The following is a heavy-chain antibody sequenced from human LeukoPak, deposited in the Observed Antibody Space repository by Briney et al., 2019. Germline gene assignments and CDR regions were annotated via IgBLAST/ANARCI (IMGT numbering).Heavy chain of an antibody. J-gene: IGHJ3*02. D-gene: IGHD2-8*02. V-gene: IGHV4-61*08. CDR3: ARDPGGQGAFDI. CDR2: IYYSGST. Sequence: SETLSLTCTVSAGSISSGGYYWNWTRQPPGKGLEWIGYIYYSGSTNYNPSLKSRVTISVDTSKNQFSLKLSSVTAADTAVYYCARDPGGQGAFDIWGQGTMVTVSS. CDR1: AGSISSGGYY.